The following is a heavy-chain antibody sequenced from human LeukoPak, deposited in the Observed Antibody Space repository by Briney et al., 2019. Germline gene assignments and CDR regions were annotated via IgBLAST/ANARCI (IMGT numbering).Heavy chain of an antibody. Sequence: GGSLRLSCAASGFTFTSYAMTWVRQAPGKGLEWVSGISGSGGSTDYADSVRGRFTISGDNSKNTLFLQMNSLRAEDTAVYYCAKVLNIYHYCGMDVWGQGTTVTVSS. V-gene: IGHV3-23*01. CDR2: ISGSGGST. J-gene: IGHJ6*02. CDR1: GFTFTSYA. CDR3: AKVLNIYHYCGMDV. D-gene: IGHD2/OR15-2a*01.